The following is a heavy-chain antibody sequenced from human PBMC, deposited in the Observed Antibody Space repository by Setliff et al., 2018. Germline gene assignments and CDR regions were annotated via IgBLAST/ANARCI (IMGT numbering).Heavy chain of an antibody. CDR1: GFTFSIYS. Sequence: GGSLRLSCAASGFTFSIYSMSWVRQAPGKGLEWVANIKQDGSEKYYVDSVKGRFTISRDNAKNSLYLQMNTLRAEDTAVYYCARDGGEYWGQGTLVTVSS. D-gene: IGHD3-16*01. CDR3: ARDGGEY. J-gene: IGHJ4*02. V-gene: IGHV3-7*01. CDR2: IKQDGSEK.